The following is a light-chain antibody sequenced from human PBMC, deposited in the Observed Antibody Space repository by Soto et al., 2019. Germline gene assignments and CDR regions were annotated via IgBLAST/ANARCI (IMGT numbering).Light chain of an antibody. CDR3: QQLKSYPLT. Sequence: DIQMSQSPSTLSASVGDRVTITCRASQSVVRWLAWYQQKPGKAPKLLIYAAPTLQSGAPSRFSGSGSGTEFALTISSLQPEDSATYYCQQLKSYPLTFGGGTKVDIK. CDR1: QSVVRW. CDR2: AAP. J-gene: IGKJ4*01. V-gene: IGKV1-5*01.